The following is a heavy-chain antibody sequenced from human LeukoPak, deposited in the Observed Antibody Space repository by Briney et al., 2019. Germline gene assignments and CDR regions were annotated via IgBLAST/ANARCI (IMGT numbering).Heavy chain of an antibody. D-gene: IGHD3-22*01. CDR3: ARDSIVRPYYYDSSGYPKTGFDY. Sequence: SETLSLTCTVSGGSVSSGSYYWSWIRQPPGKGLEWIGFMYYRGSTNYNPSLKSRVTISVDTSKNQFSLKLSSVTAADTAVYYCARDSIVRPYYYDSSGYPKTGFDYWGQGTLVTVS. V-gene: IGHV4-61*01. CDR1: GGSVSSGSYY. J-gene: IGHJ4*02. CDR2: MYYRGST.